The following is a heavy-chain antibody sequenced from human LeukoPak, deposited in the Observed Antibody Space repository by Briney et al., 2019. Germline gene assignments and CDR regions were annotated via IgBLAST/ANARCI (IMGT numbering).Heavy chain of an antibody. J-gene: IGHJ3*02. CDR1: GFTFGDYA. Sequence: GGSLRLSCAASGFTFGDYAMHWVRQAPGKGLEWVSGISWNGGVIGYGDSVKGRFTISRDNAKDSLYLEMNSLRAEDMASYFCAKVLVVSASSGAFDIWGQGTMVIVSS. CDR2: ISWNGGVI. V-gene: IGHV3-9*03. D-gene: IGHD2-15*01. CDR3: AKVLVVSASSGAFDI.